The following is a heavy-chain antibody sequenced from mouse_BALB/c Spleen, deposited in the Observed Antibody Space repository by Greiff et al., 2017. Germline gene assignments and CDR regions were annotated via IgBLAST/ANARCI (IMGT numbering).Heavy chain of an antibody. CDR3: VLDYAMDY. V-gene: IGHV14-3*02. Sequence: EVQLQESGAELVKPGASVKLSCTASGFNIKDTYMHWVKQRPEQGLEWIGRIDPANGNTKYDPKFQSKATITADTSSNTAYLQLSSLTSEDTAVYYGVLDYAMDYWGQGTSVTVSS. CDR1: GFNIKDTY. J-gene: IGHJ4*01. D-gene: IGHD1-1*01. CDR2: IDPANGNT.